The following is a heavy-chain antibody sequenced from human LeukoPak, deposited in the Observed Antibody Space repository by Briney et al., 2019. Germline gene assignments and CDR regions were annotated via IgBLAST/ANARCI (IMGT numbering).Heavy chain of an antibody. CDR1: GFTFSTYW. CDR3: TFSSYGDHVGVDAFDI. CDR2: INRDGSST. J-gene: IGHJ3*02. V-gene: IGHV3-74*01. Sequence: PGGSLRLSYAASGFTFSTYWMHWVRQAPGKGLVWVSRINRDGSSTNYADSVKGRFTISRDNAKNTVYLQMNSLSAEDTAMYYCTFSSYGDHVGVDAFDIWGQGTMVTVSS. D-gene: IGHD4-17*01.